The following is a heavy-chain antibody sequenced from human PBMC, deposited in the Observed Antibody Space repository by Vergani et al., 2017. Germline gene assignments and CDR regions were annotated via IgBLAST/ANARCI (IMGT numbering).Heavy chain of an antibody. J-gene: IGHJ6*02. CDR2: IYYSGST. V-gene: IGHV4-59*01. CDR3: ARALGYCSSTSCPKNYYYYGMDV. D-gene: IGHD2-2*01. Sequence: QVQLQESGPGLVKPSQTLSLTCTVSGGSISSYYWSWIRQPPGKGLEWIGYIYYSGSTNYNPSLKSRVTISVDTSKNQFSLKLSSVTAADTAVYYCARALGYCSSTSCPKNYYYYGMDVWGQGTTVTVSS. CDR1: GGSISSYY.